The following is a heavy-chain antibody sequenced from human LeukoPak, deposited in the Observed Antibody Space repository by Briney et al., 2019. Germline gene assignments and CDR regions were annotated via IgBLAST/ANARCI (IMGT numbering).Heavy chain of an antibody. CDR2: ISSNGVST. CDR3: VKAQVVVTAIGGLDY. J-gene: IGHJ4*02. Sequence: GGSLRLSCSASGFTFSSYAMHWVRQVPGKGLEYISAISSNGVSTYYADSAKGRFTISRDNSKNTVYLQMSSLRPEDTAVYYCVKAQVVVTAIGGLDYWGQGILVTVSS. V-gene: IGHV3-64D*09. D-gene: IGHD2-21*02. CDR1: GFTFSSYA.